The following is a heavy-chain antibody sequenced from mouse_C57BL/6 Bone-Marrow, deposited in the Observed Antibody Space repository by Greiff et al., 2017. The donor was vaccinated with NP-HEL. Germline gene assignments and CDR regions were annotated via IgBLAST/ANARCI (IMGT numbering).Heavy chain of an antibody. CDR1: GYTFTSYW. CDR3: AMRAYGNYVDY. D-gene: IGHD2-1*01. J-gene: IGHJ2*01. V-gene: IGHV1-74*01. CDR2: LHPSDSDT. Sequence: QVQLQQPGAELVKPGASVKVSCKASGYTFTSYWMHWVKQRPGQGLEWIGRLHPSDSDTNYNQKFKGKATLTVDKSSSTAYMQLSSLTSEDSAVYYCAMRAYGNYVDYWGQGTTLTVSS.